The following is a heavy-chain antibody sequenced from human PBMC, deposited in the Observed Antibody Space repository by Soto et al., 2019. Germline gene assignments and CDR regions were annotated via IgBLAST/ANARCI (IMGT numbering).Heavy chain of an antibody. CDR1: GGSISSSSYY. Sequence: QLQLQESGPGLVKPSETLSLTCTVSGGSISSSSYYWGWIRQPPGKGLEWIGSIYYSGSTYYNPSLKSRVTISVDTSKNQFSLKLSSVTAADTAVYYCATSYSSSPLRPIDAFDIWGQGTMVTVSS. J-gene: IGHJ3*02. CDR3: ATSYSSSPLRPIDAFDI. CDR2: IYYSGST. V-gene: IGHV4-39*01. D-gene: IGHD6-6*01.